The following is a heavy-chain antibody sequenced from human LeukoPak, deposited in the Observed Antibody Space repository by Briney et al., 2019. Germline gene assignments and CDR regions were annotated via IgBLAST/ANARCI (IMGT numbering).Heavy chain of an antibody. D-gene: IGHD3-16*01. CDR3: ARDFNWVFDY. J-gene: IGHJ4*02. CDR2: ISSSSSYI. Sequence: GGSLRLSCAASGFTFSSYSMNWVRQAPGKGLEWVSSISSSSSYIYYADSVKGRLTISRDNAKKSLYLQMNSLRVEDTAVYYCARDFNWVFDYWGQGILVTVSS. V-gene: IGHV3-21*01. CDR1: GFTFSSYS.